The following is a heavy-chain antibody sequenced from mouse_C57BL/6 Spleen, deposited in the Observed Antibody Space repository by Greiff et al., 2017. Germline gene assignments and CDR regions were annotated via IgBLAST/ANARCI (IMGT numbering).Heavy chain of an antibody. CDR3: TRGLGFLDY. V-gene: IGHV1-15*01. CDR1: GYTFTDYE. Sequence: LVESGAELVRPGASVTLSCKASGYTFTDYEMHWVKQTPVHGLEWIGAIDPETGGTAYNQKFKGKAILTADKSSSTAYMELRSLTSEDSAVYYCTRGLGFLDYWGQGTTLTVSS. CDR2: IDPETGGT. D-gene: IGHD4-1*01. J-gene: IGHJ2*01.